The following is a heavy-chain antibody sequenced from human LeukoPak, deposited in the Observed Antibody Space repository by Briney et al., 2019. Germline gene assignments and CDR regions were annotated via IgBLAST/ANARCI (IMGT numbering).Heavy chain of an antibody. CDR1: GIIFSDYW. CDR2: IKHDSSEK. Sequence: GGSLRLSCAASGIIFSDYWMSWVRQAPGKGLEWVANIKHDSSEKYYVDSVKGRFTISRDNAKNSLYLQMNSLRAEDTAVYYCARGPGEAFRYYYYYMDVWGKGTTVTVSS. D-gene: IGHD3-16*01. V-gene: IGHV3-7*01. J-gene: IGHJ6*03. CDR3: ARGPGEAFRYYYYYMDV.